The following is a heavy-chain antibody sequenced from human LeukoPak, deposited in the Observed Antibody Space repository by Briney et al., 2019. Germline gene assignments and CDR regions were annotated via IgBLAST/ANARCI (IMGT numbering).Heavy chain of an antibody. CDR2: ISYDGSNK. V-gene: IGHV3-30*04. CDR1: GFTFSSYA. CDR3: ARVQKSRKSVASAVDC. Sequence: GGSLRLSCAASGFTFSSYAMHWVRQAPGKGLEWVAVISYDGSNKYYADSVRGRFSISRDNAKNSLYLQMNSLRAEDTAVYYCARVQKSRKSVASAVDCWGQGTVVIVSS. D-gene: IGHD5-12*01. J-gene: IGHJ4*02.